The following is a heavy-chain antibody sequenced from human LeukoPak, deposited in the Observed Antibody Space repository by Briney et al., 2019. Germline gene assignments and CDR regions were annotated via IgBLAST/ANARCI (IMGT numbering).Heavy chain of an antibody. CDR3: ARTKPYYYYMDV. Sequence: SETLSLTCTVSGDSISSSSYYWGGIRQPPGKGLEWIGSIYDSGSTYYNPSRKSRVTISVDTSKNQFSLKLSSVTAADTAVYYCARTKPYYYYMDVWGKGTTVTVSS. J-gene: IGHJ6*03. CDR2: IYDSGST. CDR1: GDSISSSSYY. V-gene: IGHV4-39*01.